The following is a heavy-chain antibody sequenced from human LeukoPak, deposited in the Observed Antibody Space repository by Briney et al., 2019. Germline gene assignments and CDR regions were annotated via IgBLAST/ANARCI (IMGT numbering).Heavy chain of an antibody. CDR1: GGSISSGDYY. J-gene: IGHJ4*02. V-gene: IGHV4-30-4*01. Sequence: SQTLSLTCTVSGGSISSGDYYWSWIRQPPGKGLEWIGYIYYSGSNYYNPSLKSRVTISVDTSKNQFSLKLSSVTAADTAVYYCARVSTLGYCSSTGCYAIDYWGQGTLVTVSS. D-gene: IGHD2-2*01. CDR2: IYYSGSN. CDR3: ARVSTLGYCSSTGCYAIDY.